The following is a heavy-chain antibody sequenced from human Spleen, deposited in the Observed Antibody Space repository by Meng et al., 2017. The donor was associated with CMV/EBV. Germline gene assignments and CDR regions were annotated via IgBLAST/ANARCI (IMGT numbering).Heavy chain of an antibody. CDR3: ARELPQEYQMILGLDY. J-gene: IGHJ4*02. D-gene: IGHD2-2*01. CDR1: RFTFSI. V-gene: IGHV3-21*01. Sequence: GESLKISCAVSRFTFSIWVRQAPGKGLEWVSSISRSNNYIYYADSVRGRLTISRDNAKNSLYLQMNSLRAENTAVYYCARELPQEYQMILGLDYWGQGTLVTVSS. CDR2: ISRSNNYI.